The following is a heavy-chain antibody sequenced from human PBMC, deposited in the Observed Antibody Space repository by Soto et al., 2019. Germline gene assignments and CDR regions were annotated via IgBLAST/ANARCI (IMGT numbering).Heavy chain of an antibody. CDR1: GDSVGSDKYH. CDR3: ARGIDGYRCDP. Sequence: QVQLQESGPGLVKPSQTLSLTCIVSGDSVGSDKYHWTWIRQLPGKGLEYIGYFYNSRTTFYNPSLKSRVTISLGPSENQFSLHVRSVTAADTAVYYCARGIDGYRCDPWGQGTLVTVSS. V-gene: IGHV4-31*03. J-gene: IGHJ5*02. CDR2: FYNSRTT. D-gene: IGHD5-18*01.